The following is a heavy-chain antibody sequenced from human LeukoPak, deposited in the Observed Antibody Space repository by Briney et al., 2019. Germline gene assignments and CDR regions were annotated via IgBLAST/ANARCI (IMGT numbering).Heavy chain of an antibody. V-gene: IGHV3-9*01. J-gene: IGHJ5*02. Sequence: GGSLRLSCAASGFTFDDYAMHWVRQAPGKGLEWVSGISWNSGSIGYADSVKGRFTISRDNAENSLYLQMNSLRAEDTALYYCAKGPYCSGGSCYIWSGWFDPWGQGTLVTVSS. CDR2: ISWNSGSI. D-gene: IGHD2-15*01. CDR3: AKGPYCSGGSCYIWSGWFDP. CDR1: GFTFDDYA.